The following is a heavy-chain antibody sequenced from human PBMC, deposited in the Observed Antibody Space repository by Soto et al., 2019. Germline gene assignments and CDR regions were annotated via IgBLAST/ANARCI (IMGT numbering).Heavy chain of an antibody. D-gene: IGHD3-22*01. Sequence: ASVKVSCKASGYTFTSYGISWVRQAPGQGLEWMGWISAYNGNTNYAQRLQGRVTMTTDTSTSTAYMELRSLRSDDTAVYYCARESRGSYYYDSSGYYYDPNWFDPWGQGTLVTVSS. CDR1: GYTFTSYG. V-gene: IGHV1-18*04. J-gene: IGHJ5*02. CDR2: ISAYNGNT. CDR3: ARESRGSYYYDSSGYYYDPNWFDP.